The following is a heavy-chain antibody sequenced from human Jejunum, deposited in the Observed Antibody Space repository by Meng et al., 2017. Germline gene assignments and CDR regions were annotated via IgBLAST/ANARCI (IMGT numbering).Heavy chain of an antibody. CDR3: GRVASGDPDY. CDR2: ISGSGGNT. V-gene: IGHV3-23*01. J-gene: IGHJ4*02. CDR1: GFTFSSYA. Sequence: EVQLLESGGGSVQPGGSLRLSCAASGFTFSSYAMIWVRQAPDKGLEWVSAISGSGGNTYYADSVKDRLTISRDNSKNTLYLQINSLRVEDTAIYYCGRVASGDPDYWGQGTLVTVSS. D-gene: IGHD6-13*01.